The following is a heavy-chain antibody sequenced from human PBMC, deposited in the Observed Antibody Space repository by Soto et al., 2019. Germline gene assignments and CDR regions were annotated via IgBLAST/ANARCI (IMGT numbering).Heavy chain of an antibody. CDR3: AKDCRSAVAGTVDY. J-gene: IGHJ4*02. CDR1: GFTFSSYA. CDR2: ISGSGGST. D-gene: IGHD6-19*01. Sequence: GSLRLSCAASGFTFSSYAMSWVRQAPGKGLEWVSAISGSGGSTYYADSVKGRFTISRDNSMNTLYLQMNSLRAEDTAVYYCAKDCRSAVAGTVDYWGQGTLVTVSS. V-gene: IGHV3-23*01.